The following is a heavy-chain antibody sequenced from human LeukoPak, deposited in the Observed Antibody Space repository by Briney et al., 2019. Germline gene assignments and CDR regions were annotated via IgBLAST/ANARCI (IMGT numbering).Heavy chain of an antibody. J-gene: IGHJ4*02. V-gene: IGHV1-8*02. Sequence: PVASVKVSCKASGYTFTSYDINWVRQATGQGLEWMGWMNPNSGNTGYAQKFQGRVTMTRNTSISTAYMELSSLRSEDTAVYYCTRASMNSGSLLDYWGQGTLVTVSS. CDR3: TRASMNSGSLLDY. D-gene: IGHD1-26*01. CDR2: MNPNSGNT. CDR1: GYTFTSYD.